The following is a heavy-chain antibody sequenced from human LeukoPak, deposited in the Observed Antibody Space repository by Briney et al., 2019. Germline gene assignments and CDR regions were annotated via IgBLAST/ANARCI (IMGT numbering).Heavy chain of an antibody. V-gene: IGHV3-30-3*01. CDR1: GFTFSSYA. D-gene: IGHD6-6*01. CDR2: ISYDGSNK. J-gene: IGHJ4*02. Sequence: GRSLRLSCAASGFTFSSYAMHWVRQAPGKGLEWVAVISYDGSNKYYADSVKGRFTISRDNSKNTPYLQMNSLRAEDTAVYYCAREEDSSSSCFDYWGQGTLVTVSS. CDR3: AREEDSSSSCFDY.